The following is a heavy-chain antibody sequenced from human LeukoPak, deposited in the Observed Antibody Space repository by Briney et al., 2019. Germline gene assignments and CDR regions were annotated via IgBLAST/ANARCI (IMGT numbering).Heavy chain of an antibody. Sequence: ASVKVSCKVSGYTLTELSMHWVRHAPGKGLEWMGGFDPEDGETIYAQKFQGRVTMTEDTSTDTAYIELSSLRSEDTAVYYCATRQRRSRFLELRPSWGYYYYYMDVWGKGTTVTVSS. J-gene: IGHJ6*03. D-gene: IGHD3-3*01. CDR3: ATRQRRSRFLELRPSWGYYYYYMDV. CDR2: FDPEDGET. CDR1: GYTLTELS. V-gene: IGHV1-24*01.